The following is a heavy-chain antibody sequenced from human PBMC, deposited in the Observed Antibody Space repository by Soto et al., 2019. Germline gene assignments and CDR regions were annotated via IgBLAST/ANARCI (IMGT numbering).Heavy chain of an antibody. J-gene: IGHJ6*02. D-gene: IGHD1-7*01. Sequence: QVQLQESGPGLVKPSETLSLTCTVSGGSISSYYWSWIRQPPGKGLEWIGYIYYSGSTNYNPSLTSLVTISVDTPKNRFSLKLSSVTAADTAVYYCAREGLTGTIGLYYYYGMDVWGQGTTVTVSS. CDR1: GGSISSYY. V-gene: IGHV4-59*01. CDR3: AREGLTGTIGLYYYYGMDV. CDR2: IYYSGST.